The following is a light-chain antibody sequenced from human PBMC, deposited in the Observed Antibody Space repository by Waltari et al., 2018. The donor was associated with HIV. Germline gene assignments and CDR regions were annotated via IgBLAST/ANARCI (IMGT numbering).Light chain of an antibody. J-gene: IGLJ1*01. V-gene: IGLV1-40*01. CDR1: SSNIGAGYD. Sequence: QSVLTQPPSVSGAPGQRVTISCTGSSSNIGAGYDVHWFQQLPGTAPKLLIYGNTNRPSGVPDRFSGSKSGTSASLAITGLQAEDEGDYYCQSYDSGLSAYVFGTGTNVTVL. CDR2: GNT. CDR3: QSYDSGLSAYV.